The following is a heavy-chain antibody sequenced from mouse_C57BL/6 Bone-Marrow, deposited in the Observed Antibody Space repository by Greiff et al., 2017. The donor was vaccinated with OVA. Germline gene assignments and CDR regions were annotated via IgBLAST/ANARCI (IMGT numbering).Heavy chain of an antibody. V-gene: IGHV1-54*01. CDR1: GYAFTNYL. CDR2: INPGSGGT. D-gene: IGHD1-1*01. Sequence: QVQLQQSGAELVRPGTSVKVSCKASGYAFTNYLIEWVKQRPGQGLEWIGVINPGSGGTNYNEKFKGKATLTADKSSSTAYMQLSSLTSEDSAVYFGARWGVYYYGSRDLDYWGQGTTLTVSS. J-gene: IGHJ2*01. CDR3: ARWGVYYYGSRDLDY.